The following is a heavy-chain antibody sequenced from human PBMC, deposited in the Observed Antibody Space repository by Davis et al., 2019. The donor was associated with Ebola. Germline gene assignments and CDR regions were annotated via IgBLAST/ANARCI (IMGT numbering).Heavy chain of an antibody. Sequence: PSETLSLTCDVSGDSISISNWWSWVRQSPGKGLEWIGDIYHNGMTNYNPSLKSRVTISVDKSKNQFFLKLTSVTAADTAGDYCARVMYEDHTSSYSTADAFDIWGQGTRVIVSS. J-gene: IGHJ3*02. CDR2: IYHNGMT. CDR3: ARVMYEDHTSSYSTADAFDI. D-gene: IGHD3-22*01. CDR1: GDSISISNW. V-gene: IGHV4/OR15-8*01.